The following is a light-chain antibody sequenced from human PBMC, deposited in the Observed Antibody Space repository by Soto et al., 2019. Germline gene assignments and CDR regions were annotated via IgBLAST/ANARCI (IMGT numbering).Light chain of an antibody. Sequence: DIQMTQSPSSLSASIGDRVTITCRASQSISSFLNWYQQKPGKAPKLLISAASSLQSGVPSRFSGSGSGTDFTLTISSLQPEDFATYFCQQSVSSPPTFGQGTKVDIK. J-gene: IGKJ1*01. CDR3: QQSVSSPPT. CDR1: QSISSF. CDR2: AAS. V-gene: IGKV1-39*01.